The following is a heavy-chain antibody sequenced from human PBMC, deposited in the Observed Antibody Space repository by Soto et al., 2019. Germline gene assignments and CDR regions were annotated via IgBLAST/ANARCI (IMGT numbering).Heavy chain of an antibody. D-gene: IGHD6-13*01. CDR3: ARDNGGSSSWYYFDY. Sequence: GGSLRLSCAASGFTFSSYEMNWVRQAPGKGLEWVSYISSSGSTIYYADSVKGRFTISRDNAKNSLYLQMNSLRAEDTAVYYCARDNGGSSSWYYFDYWGQGTLVTVSS. J-gene: IGHJ4*02. CDR1: GFTFSSYE. CDR2: ISSSGSTI. V-gene: IGHV3-48*03.